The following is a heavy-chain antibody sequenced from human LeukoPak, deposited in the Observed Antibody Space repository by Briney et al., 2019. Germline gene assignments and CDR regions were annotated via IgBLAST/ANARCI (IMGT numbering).Heavy chain of an antibody. D-gene: IGHD2-15*01. CDR3: ARVSGYCSGGSCYGLPSHGMDV. Sequence: GASVKVSCKASGYTFTSYYMQWVRQAPGQGLEWMGIISPSGGSTSYAQKFQGRVTMTRDTSTSTVYMELSSLRSEDTAVYYCARVSGYCSGGSCYGLPSHGMDVWGQGTTVTVSS. CDR1: GYTFTSYY. J-gene: IGHJ6*02. V-gene: IGHV1-46*01. CDR2: ISPSGGST.